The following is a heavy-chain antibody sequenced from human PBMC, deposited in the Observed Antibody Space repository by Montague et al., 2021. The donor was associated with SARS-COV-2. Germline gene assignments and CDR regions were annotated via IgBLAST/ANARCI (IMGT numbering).Heavy chain of an antibody. CDR2: ISSSSSYI. CDR1: GFTFSSYS. J-gene: IGHJ6*02. Sequence: SLRLSYAASGFTFSSYSMNWVRQAPGKGLEWVSSISSSSSYIYYADSVKGRFTISRDNAKNSLYLQMNSLRAEDTAVYYCARDQVPDYYYYYYGMDVWGQGTTVTVSS. CDR3: ARDQVPDYYYYYYGMDV. V-gene: IGHV3-21*01.